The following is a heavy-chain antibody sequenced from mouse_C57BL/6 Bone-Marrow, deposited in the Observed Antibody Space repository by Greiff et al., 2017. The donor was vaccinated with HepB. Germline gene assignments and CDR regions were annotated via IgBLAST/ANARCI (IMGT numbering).Heavy chain of an antibody. CDR3: ARDPIYDGYYGMDY. D-gene: IGHD2-3*01. CDR1: GYSITSGYY. V-gene: IGHV3-6*01. Sequence: EVQLQESGPGLVKPSQSLSLTCSVTGYSITSGYYWNWIRQFPGNKLEWMGYISYDGSNNYNPSLKNRISITRDTSKNQFFLKLNSVTTEDTATYYCARDPIYDGYYGMDYWGQGTSVTVSS. CDR2: ISYDGSN. J-gene: IGHJ4*01.